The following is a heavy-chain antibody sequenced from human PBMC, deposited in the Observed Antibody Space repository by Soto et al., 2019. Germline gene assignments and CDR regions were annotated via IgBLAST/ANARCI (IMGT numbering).Heavy chain of an antibody. CDR2: ISYDGSNK. D-gene: IGHD2-2*01. V-gene: IGHV3-30-3*01. Sequence: GGSLRLSCAASGFTFSSYAMHWVRQAPGKGLEWVAVISYDGSNKYYADSVKGRFTISRGNSKNTLYLQMNSLRAEDTAVYYCARDLSVVPAAIGYYYYGMDVWGQGTTVTVSS. CDR3: ARDLSVVPAAIGYYYYGMDV. CDR1: GFTFSSYA. J-gene: IGHJ6*02.